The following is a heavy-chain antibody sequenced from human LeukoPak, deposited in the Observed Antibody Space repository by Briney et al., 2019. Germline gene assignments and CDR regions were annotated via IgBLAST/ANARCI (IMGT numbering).Heavy chain of an antibody. V-gene: IGHV4-34*01. J-gene: IGHJ4*02. CDR1: GGSFSGYY. Sequence: PSETLSLTCAVYGGSFSGYYWSWLRQPPGKGLEWIGEINHSGSTNCNPSLKSRVTISVDTSKNQFSLKLSSVTAADTAVYYCARGRFNYYDSSGYPDYWGQGTLVTVSS. D-gene: IGHD3-22*01. CDR3: ARGRFNYYDSSGYPDY. CDR2: INHSGST.